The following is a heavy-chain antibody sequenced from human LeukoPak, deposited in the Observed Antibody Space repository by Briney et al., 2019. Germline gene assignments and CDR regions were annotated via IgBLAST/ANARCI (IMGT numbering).Heavy chain of an antibody. Sequence: GGSLRLSCAASGFTVSSNYMSWVRQAPGKGLEWVSVIYSGGSTYYADSVKGRFTISRDNSKNTLYLQMNSLRAEDTAVYYCAIGYCSSTSCRSPYYCMDVWGKGTAVTISS. CDR3: AIGYCSSTSCRSPYYCMDV. J-gene: IGHJ6*03. CDR2: IYSGGST. V-gene: IGHV3-53*01. D-gene: IGHD2-2*01. CDR1: GFTVSSNY.